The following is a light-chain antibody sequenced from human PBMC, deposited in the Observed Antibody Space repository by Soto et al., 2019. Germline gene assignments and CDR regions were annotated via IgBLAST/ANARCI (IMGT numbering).Light chain of an antibody. V-gene: IGKV1-33*01. J-gene: IGKJ4*01. CDR3: QQYENVPIT. Sequence: DIQMTQSPSSLSASVGDRVTITCQASQDINKYLNWYQQKPGKAPRLLIYGASNLETGLPSRISGSGSGTDFTFTISSLQPEDIATYFCQQYENVPITFGGGTKVEIK. CDR1: QDINKY. CDR2: GAS.